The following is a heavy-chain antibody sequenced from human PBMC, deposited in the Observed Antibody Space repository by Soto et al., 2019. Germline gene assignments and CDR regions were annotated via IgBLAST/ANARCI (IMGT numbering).Heavy chain of an antibody. Sequence: ASVKVSCKASGYTFTSYAMHWVRQAPGQRLEWMGWINAGNGNTKYSQKFQGRVTITRGTSASTAYMELSSLRSEDTAVYYCARDLGMAPRSWGMDGWGQGTTVTVSS. J-gene: IGHJ6*02. V-gene: IGHV1-3*01. CDR2: INAGNGNT. CDR1: GYTFTSYA. D-gene: IGHD6-6*01. CDR3: ARDLGMAPRSWGMDG.